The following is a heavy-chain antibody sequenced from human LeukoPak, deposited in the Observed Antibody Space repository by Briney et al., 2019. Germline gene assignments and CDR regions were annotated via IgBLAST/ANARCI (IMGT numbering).Heavy chain of an antibody. J-gene: IGHJ4*02. Sequence: SETLSLTCTVSGGSISSYYWSWIRQPPGKGLEWIGYIYYSGSTNYNPSLKSRVTISVDTSKNQFSLKLSSVTAADTAVYYCARRTSYYYGSGSYYIIDYWGQGTLVTVSS. V-gene: IGHV4-59*12. CDR1: GGSISSYY. CDR3: ARRTSYYYGSGSYYIIDY. D-gene: IGHD3-10*01. CDR2: IYYSGST.